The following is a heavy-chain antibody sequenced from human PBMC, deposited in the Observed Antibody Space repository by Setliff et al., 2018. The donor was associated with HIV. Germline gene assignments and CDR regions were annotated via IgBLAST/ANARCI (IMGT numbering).Heavy chain of an antibody. Sequence: GGSLRLSCAASGFAFSTYDMNWVRQAPGKGLEWVSTIYSGGSTYHADSVKGRFTLSRDTSKNTLFLQMNSLRPEDTAVYYCARVRLYNTALDYWGQGTLVTVSS. CDR2: IYSGGST. D-gene: IGHD3-3*01. V-gene: IGHV3-66*02. CDR3: ARVRLYNTALDY. CDR1: GFAFSTYD. J-gene: IGHJ4*02.